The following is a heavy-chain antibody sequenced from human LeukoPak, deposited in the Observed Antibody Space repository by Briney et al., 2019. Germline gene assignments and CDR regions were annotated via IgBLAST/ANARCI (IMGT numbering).Heavy chain of an antibody. CDR3: ARGAAAAETEFDP. CDR2: IYYSGST. Sequence: ASETLSLTCTVSGGSISSYYWSWIRQPPGKGLEWIGYIYYSGSTNYNPSLKSRVTISVDTSKNQFSLKLSSVTAADTAVYYCARGAAAAETEFDPWGQGTLVTVSS. D-gene: IGHD6-13*01. J-gene: IGHJ5*02. CDR1: GGSISSYY. V-gene: IGHV4-59*08.